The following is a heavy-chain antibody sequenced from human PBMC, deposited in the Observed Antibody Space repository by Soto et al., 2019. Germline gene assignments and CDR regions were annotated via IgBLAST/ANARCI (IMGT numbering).Heavy chain of an antibody. J-gene: IGHJ4*02. V-gene: IGHV3-74*01. D-gene: IGHD2-15*01. CDR3: ARDSLNYYPGYCSGGSCYEFEY. CDR1: GFTFSSYW. Sequence: GGSLRLSCAASGFTFSSYWTHWVRQAPGKGLVWVSRINSDGSSTSYADSVKGRFTISRDNAKNTLYLQMNSLRAEDTAVYYCARDSLNYYPGYCSGGSCYEFEYWGQGTLVTVSS. CDR2: INSDGSST.